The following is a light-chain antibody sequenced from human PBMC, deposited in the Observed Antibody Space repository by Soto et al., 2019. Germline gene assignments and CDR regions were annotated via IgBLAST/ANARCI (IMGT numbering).Light chain of an antibody. V-gene: IGKV2-28*01. CDR2: LGS. Sequence: IVMTQSPLSLPVTPGEPASISCRSSQSLLHSNGKNYLDWYLQKPGQAPQLLIYLGSNRASGVPDRFSGSGSGRDFTLKISRVEAEDVGVYHCMQALQAPWTFGQGTKLEIK. CDR3: MQALQAPWT. J-gene: IGKJ2*02. CDR1: QSLLHSNGKNY.